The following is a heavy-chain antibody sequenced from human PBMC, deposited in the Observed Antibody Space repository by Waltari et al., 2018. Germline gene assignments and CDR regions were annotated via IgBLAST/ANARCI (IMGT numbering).Heavy chain of an antibody. J-gene: IGHJ4*02. Sequence: EVQLVESGGGLVQPGGSLRLSCAASGFIFSSSWMHWVRQAPGKGLVWVSRLNDDGSGTTYADSVKGRFSISRDNAKNTLYLQMNSLRAEDTAVYYCAREYSNSRYFDYWGPGTLVTVSS. CDR1: GFIFSSSW. CDR2: LNDDGSGT. V-gene: IGHV3-74*01. CDR3: AREYSNSRYFDY. D-gene: IGHD6-6*01.